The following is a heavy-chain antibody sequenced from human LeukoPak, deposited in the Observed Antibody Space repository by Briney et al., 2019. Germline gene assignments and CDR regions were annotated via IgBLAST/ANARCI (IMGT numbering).Heavy chain of an antibody. Sequence: GASVKVSCKASGGTFSSYAISWVRQAPGQGLEWMGGIIPIFGTANYAQKFQGRVTITTDESTSTAYMELSSLRSEDTAVYYCARAVRYTVFGVVITSYSSPNDAFDIWGQGTMVTVSS. CDR3: ARAVRYTVFGVVITSYSSPNDAFDI. V-gene: IGHV1-69*05. D-gene: IGHD3-3*01. J-gene: IGHJ3*02. CDR2: IIPIFGTA. CDR1: GGTFSSYA.